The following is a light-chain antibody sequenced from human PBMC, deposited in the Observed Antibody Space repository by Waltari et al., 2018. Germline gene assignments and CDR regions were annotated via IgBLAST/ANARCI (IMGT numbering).Light chain of an antibody. Sequence: SYELTPPPSVSVSPGPTASITCSGDKLGDKYVSWYQLKPGQSPVLVIYQDSQRPSGIPERFSGSNSGNTATLTISGTQAMDEADYYCQAWDSSTVVFGGGTKLTVL. CDR3: QAWDSSTVV. J-gene: IGLJ2*01. V-gene: IGLV3-1*01. CDR1: KLGDKY. CDR2: QDS.